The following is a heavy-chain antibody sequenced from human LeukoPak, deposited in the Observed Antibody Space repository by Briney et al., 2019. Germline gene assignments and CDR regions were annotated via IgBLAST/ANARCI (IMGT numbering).Heavy chain of an antibody. D-gene: IGHD6-19*01. J-gene: IGHJ3*02. CDR2: ISHTGSI. Sequence: SETLSLTCVVSGASITSRIWWSWVRQPPGKGLEWIGEISHTGSIDYTPSLKSRATISLDKSKNQLSLNLTSVTAADTAVYYCASRLVAGFADAFDIWGQGTMVTVSS. V-gene: IGHV4-4*02. CDR3: ASRLVAGFADAFDI. CDR1: GASITSRIW.